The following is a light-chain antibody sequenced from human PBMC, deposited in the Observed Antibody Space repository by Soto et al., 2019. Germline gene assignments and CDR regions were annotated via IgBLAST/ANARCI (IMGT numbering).Light chain of an antibody. CDR2: GTS. V-gene: IGKV3-20*01. CDR3: QQYGSSPLYT. Sequence: EIVLTQSPGTLSLSPGERATLSCRASQSVNSIYFAWYQQKPGQAPRLLIYGTSNKATGMPDRFSGSGSGTDFTLTISRLEPEDFAVYYCQQYGSSPLYTFGQGTKLEIQ. CDR1: QSVNSIY. J-gene: IGKJ2*01.